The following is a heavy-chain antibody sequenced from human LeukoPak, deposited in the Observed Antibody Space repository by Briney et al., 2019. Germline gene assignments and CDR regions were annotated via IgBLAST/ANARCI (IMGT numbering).Heavy chain of an antibody. D-gene: IGHD5-18*01. V-gene: IGHV3-21*01. Sequence: GGSPRLSCAASGFTFSSYSMNWVRQAPGKGLEWVSSISSSSSYIYYADSVKGRFTISRDNAKNSLYLQMNSLRAEDTAVYYCARDTAFYAFDIWGQGTMVTVSS. J-gene: IGHJ3*02. CDR1: GFTFSSYS. CDR2: ISSSSSYI. CDR3: ARDTAFYAFDI.